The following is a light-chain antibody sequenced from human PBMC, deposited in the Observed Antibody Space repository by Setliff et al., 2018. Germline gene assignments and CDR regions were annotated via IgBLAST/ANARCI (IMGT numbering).Light chain of an antibody. CDR1: SSDVGSYDL. Sequence: QSVLTQPASVSGSPGQSITISCSGTSSDVGSYDLVSWYQQHPGKAPKLIIYGVSDRPSGVSNRFSVSKSGNTASLTISGLQTEDEADYYCNAYTSGTTYVFGTGTKVTVL. J-gene: IGLJ1*01. CDR2: GVS. CDR3: NAYTSGTTYV. V-gene: IGLV2-14*03.